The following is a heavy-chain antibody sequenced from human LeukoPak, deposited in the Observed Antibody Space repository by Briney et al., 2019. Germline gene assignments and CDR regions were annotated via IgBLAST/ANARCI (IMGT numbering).Heavy chain of an antibody. V-gene: IGHV3-48*01. CDR1: GFTFSSYS. CDR2: ISSSSSTI. J-gene: IGHJ6*03. Sequence: GGSLRLSCAASGFTFSSYSMNWVRQAPGKGLEWVSYISSSSSTIYYADSVKGRFTISRDNAKNSLYLQMNSLRAEDTAVYYCAREPGYSYGLYYYMDVWGKGTTVTVSS. CDR3: AREPGYSYGLYYYMDV. D-gene: IGHD5-18*01.